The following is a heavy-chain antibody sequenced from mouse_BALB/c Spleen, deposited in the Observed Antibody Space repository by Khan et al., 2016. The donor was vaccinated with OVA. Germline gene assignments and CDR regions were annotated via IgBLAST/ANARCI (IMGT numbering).Heavy chain of an antibody. CDR2: ISSGGST. V-gene: IGHV5-6-5*01. CDR1: GFTFSNYA. J-gene: IGHJ3*01. CDR3: ARDYWFTY. Sequence: EVELVESGGGLVKPGGSLKFSCAASGFTFSNYAMSWVRQTPEKRLEWVASISSGGSTYYPDSVKGRFTIFRDNARNILYLQMSSLRSEDTAMYCGARDYWFTYWGQGTLVTVSA.